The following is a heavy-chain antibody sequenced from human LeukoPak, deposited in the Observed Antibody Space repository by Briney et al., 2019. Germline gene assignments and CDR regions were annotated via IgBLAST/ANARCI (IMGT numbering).Heavy chain of an antibody. CDR2: ISYDGSNK. J-gene: IGHJ4*02. V-gene: IGHV3-30-3*01. Sequence: GSLRLSCAASRFTFSSYAMHWVRQAPGKGLEWVAVISYDGSNKYYADSVKGRFTISRDNSKNTLYLQMNSLRAEDTAVYYCARGVAAAGTLDYWGQGTLVTVSS. CDR3: ARGVAAAGTLDY. CDR1: RFTFSSYA. D-gene: IGHD6-13*01.